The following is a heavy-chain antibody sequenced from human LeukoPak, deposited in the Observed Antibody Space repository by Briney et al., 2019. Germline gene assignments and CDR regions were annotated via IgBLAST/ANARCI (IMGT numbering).Heavy chain of an antibody. CDR1: GFTFRNYW. CDR2: IKQDGREK. D-gene: IGHD6-13*01. V-gene: IGHV3-7*04. Sequence: GGSLRLSCAASGFTFRNYWMTWVRQAPGEGLEWVANIKQDGREKYYVDSVKGRFTISRDNAKNSLYLQMNSLRAEDTAMYYCARLHPGYSSSGDFDCWGQGTLVTVFS. CDR3: ARLHPGYSSSGDFDC. J-gene: IGHJ4*02.